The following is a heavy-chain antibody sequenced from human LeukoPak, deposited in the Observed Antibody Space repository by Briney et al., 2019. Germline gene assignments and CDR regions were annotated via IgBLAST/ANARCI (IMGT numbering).Heavy chain of an antibody. D-gene: IGHD6-13*01. CDR2: ISSSSSYI. Sequence: GGSLRLSCAASGFTFSSYGMHWVRQAPGKGLEWVSSISSSSSYIYYADSVKGRFTISRDNAKNSLYLQMNSLRAEDTAVYYCARGSIAAAGGSWGQGTLVTVSS. V-gene: IGHV3-21*01. CDR3: ARGSIAAAGGS. J-gene: IGHJ4*02. CDR1: GFTFSSYG.